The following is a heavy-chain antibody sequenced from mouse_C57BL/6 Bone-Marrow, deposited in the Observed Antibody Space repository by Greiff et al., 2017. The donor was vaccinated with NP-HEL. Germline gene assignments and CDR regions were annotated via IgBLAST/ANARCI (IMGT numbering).Heavy chain of an antibody. J-gene: IGHJ2*01. Sequence: EVHLVESGPGMVKPSPSLSLTCTVTGYSITSCYVWHLIRHFPGNKLVLLGYISYSGSTNYNPSLKSRISITHDTSKNPFFLKLNSVTTEDTATYYCARGGLYFDYWGQGTTLTVSS. D-gene: IGHD3-3*01. V-gene: IGHV3-1*01. CDR3: ARGGLYFDY. CDR2: ISYSGST. CDR1: GYSITSCYV.